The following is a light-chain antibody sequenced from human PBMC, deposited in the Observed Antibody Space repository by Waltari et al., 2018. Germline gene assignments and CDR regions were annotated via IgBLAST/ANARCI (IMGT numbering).Light chain of an antibody. CDR2: GAS. CDR1: QSVSSN. J-gene: IGKJ2*01. V-gene: IGKV3-15*01. Sequence: ETVMTQSPATLSVSPGERATLSCRASQSVSSNLAWYQQKPGQAPRLLIYGASTRAIGIPARFSGSGSGTEFTLTISSLQSEDFAVYYCQQYNNWPGYTFGQGTKLEI. CDR3: QQYNNWPGYT.